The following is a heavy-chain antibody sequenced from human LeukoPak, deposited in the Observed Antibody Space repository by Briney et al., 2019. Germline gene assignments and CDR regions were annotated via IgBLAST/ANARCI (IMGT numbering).Heavy chain of an antibody. J-gene: IGHJ4*02. CDR1: GFTFSNYN. Sequence: GGSLRLSCAASGFTFSNYNMNWVRQAPGKRLEWVSSISSSNNYIYYADSVKGRFTISRDNAKNSLYLQVNSLRADDTAVYYCARRSPNYYFDYWGQGTPVTVSS. CDR3: ARRSPNYYFDY. CDR2: ISSSNNYI. V-gene: IGHV3-21*01.